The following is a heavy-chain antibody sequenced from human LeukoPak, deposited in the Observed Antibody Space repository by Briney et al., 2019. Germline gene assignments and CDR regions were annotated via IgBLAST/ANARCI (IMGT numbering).Heavy chain of an antibody. D-gene: IGHD3-22*01. CDR2: IYYSGST. CDR1: GGSISSGGYY. V-gene: IGHV4-31*11. CDR3: AREEGYDSSGYFATDY. J-gene: IGHJ4*02. Sequence: SETLSLTCAVSGGSISSGGYYWSWIRQHPGKGLEWIGYIYYSGSTYYNPSLKSRVTISVDTSKNQFSLKLSSVTAADTAVYYCAREEGYDSSGYFATDYWGQGTPVTVSS.